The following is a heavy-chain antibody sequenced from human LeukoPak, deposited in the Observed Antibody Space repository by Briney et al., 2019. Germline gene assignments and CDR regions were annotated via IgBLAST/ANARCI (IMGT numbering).Heavy chain of an antibody. J-gene: IGHJ3*02. CDR1: GGSLSGYY. CDR3: ARGGGYDASDYYYVHAFDI. V-gene: IGHV4-59*01. Sequence: SETLSLTCTVSGGSLSGYYWNWIRQPPGKGLEWMGHIYSSGSTSYNPCLKSRVTTSVDMSKKTFTLRLSSVTAAETAMYYCARGGGYDASDYYYVHAFDIWGQRTMVTVSS. CDR2: IYSSGST. D-gene: IGHD3-22*01.